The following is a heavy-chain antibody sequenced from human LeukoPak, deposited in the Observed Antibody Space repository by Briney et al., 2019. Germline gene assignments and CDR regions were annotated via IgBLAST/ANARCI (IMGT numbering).Heavy chain of an antibody. Sequence: PSETLSLTCTASGGSISSYYWSWIRQPPGKGLEWIGYIYYSGSTNYNPSLKSRVTISVDTSKNQFSLKLSSVTAADTAVYYCARERRYNWNDDYWGQGTLVTVSS. CDR2: IYYSGST. J-gene: IGHJ4*02. V-gene: IGHV4-59*01. CDR1: GGSISSYY. D-gene: IGHD1-1*01. CDR3: ARERRYNWNDDY.